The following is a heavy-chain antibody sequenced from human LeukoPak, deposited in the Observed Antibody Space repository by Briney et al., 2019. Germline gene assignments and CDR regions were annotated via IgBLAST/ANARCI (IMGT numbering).Heavy chain of an antibody. Sequence: PGGSLRLSCAPSGFTFTDHPMNWVRQAPAKGLEWISNIRTTAEGANYAYYADSVKGRVTISRDDAKNTLYLHMNSLRDDDTAVYYCATDQRYAFDYWGQGILVTVSS. CDR3: ATDQRYAFDY. CDR2: IRTTAEGANYA. D-gene: IGHD3-9*01. J-gene: IGHJ4*02. V-gene: IGHV3-48*02. CDR1: GFTFTDHP.